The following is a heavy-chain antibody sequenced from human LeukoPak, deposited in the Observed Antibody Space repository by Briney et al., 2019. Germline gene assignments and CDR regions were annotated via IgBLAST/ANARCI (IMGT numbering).Heavy chain of an antibody. V-gene: IGHV4-30-2*01. Sequence: KPSQTLSLTCAVSGGSISSGGYSWSWIRQPPGKGLEWIGYIYHSGSTYYNPSLKSRVTISVDRSKNQFSLKLSSVTAADTAVYYCAREGLGGSGYYFDYWGQGTLVTVSS. CDR2: IYHSGST. CDR1: GGSISSGGYS. D-gene: IGHD3-22*01. CDR3: AREGLGGSGYYFDY. J-gene: IGHJ4*02.